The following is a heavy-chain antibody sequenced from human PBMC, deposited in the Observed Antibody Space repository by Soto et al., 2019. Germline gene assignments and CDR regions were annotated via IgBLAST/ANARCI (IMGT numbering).Heavy chain of an antibody. D-gene: IGHD3-22*01. CDR1: GGTFSIYS. CDR3: ARRYDSSGHYYYGMDV. CDR2: IIPIFGTV. J-gene: IGHJ6*02. Sequence: QVQLVQSGAEVKKPGSSVKVSCKASGGTFSIYSISWVRQAPGQGLAWMGGIIPIFGTVNYAQKFQGRLTITADESTTTAYMELSSLRSEDTAVYYCARRYDSSGHYYYGMDVWGQGTTVTVSS. V-gene: IGHV1-69*12.